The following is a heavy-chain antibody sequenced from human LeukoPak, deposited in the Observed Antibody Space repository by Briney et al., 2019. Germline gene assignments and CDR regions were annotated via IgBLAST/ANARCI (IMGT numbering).Heavy chain of an antibody. CDR3: VPGRDGKQWGWYFDY. V-gene: IGHV3-23*01. CDR1: GFTFSSYA. D-gene: IGHD5-24*01. Sequence: GGSLRLSCAASGFTFSSYAMSWVRQAPGKGLEWVSGLSNSGDSRYYADSVQGRFTISRDNSKNTLYLQMNSLRAEDTAVYYCVPGRDGKQWGWYFDYWGQGTLVTVSS. J-gene: IGHJ4*02. CDR2: LSNSGDSR.